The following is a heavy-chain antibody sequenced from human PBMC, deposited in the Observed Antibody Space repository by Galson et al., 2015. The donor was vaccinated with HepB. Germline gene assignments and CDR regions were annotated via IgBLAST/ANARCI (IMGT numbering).Heavy chain of an antibody. V-gene: IGHV3-21*01. D-gene: IGHD1-26*01. CDR1: GFTFSSYS. Sequence: SLRLSCAASGFTFSSYSMNWVRQAPGKGLEWVSSISSSSSYIYYADSVKGRFTIPRDNAKNSLYLQMNSLRAEDTAVYYCARDLVVGAPHWGQGTLVTVSS. J-gene: IGHJ4*02. CDR3: ARDLVVGAPH. CDR2: ISSSSSYI.